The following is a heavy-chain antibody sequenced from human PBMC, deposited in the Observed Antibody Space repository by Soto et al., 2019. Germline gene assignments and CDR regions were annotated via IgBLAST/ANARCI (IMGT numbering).Heavy chain of an antibody. D-gene: IGHD6-13*01. J-gene: IGHJ4*02. CDR1: GYSFTSYW. CDR3: ARHPGQYSSSWSVDY. V-gene: IGHV5-51*01. Sequence: PVESLKISCKGSGYSFTSYWIGWVRQMPGKGLEWMGIIYPGDSDTRYSPSFQGQVTISADKSISTAYMQWSSLKASDTDMYYCARHPGQYSSSWSVDYWGQGPQGTASS. CDR2: IYPGDSDT.